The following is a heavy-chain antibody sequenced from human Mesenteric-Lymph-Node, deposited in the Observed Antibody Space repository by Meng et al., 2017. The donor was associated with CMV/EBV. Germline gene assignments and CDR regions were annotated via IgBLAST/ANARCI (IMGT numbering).Heavy chain of an antibody. V-gene: IGHV3-30*03. CDR3: ARGTGNWFDP. J-gene: IGHJ5*02. Sequence: GESLKISCAASGFTLSSYVMYWVRQGPGKGLEWVADISYDGSNKNYVDSVKGRFIISRDNSKNTLYLEMNSLRVEDMAIYYCARGTGNWFDPWGQGTLVTVSS. CDR1: GFTLSSYV. CDR2: ISYDGSNK.